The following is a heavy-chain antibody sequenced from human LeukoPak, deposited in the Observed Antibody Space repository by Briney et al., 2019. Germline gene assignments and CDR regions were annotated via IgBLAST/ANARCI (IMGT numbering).Heavy chain of an antibody. Sequence: ASVKVSCKASGYTFTGYYMHWVRQAPGQGLEWMGWISAYNGNTKYAQKLQSRVTMTTDTSTSTAYMELRSLRSDDTAVYYCASSSTRTYYFDYWGQGTLVTVSS. D-gene: IGHD2-2*01. CDR1: GYTFTGYY. J-gene: IGHJ4*02. CDR2: ISAYNGNT. V-gene: IGHV1-18*04. CDR3: ASSSTRTYYFDY.